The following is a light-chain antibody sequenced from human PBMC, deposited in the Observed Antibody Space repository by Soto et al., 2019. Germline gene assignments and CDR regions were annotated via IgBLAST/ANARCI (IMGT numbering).Light chain of an antibody. Sequence: QSVLTQPASVSGSPGQSITISCTGTSSDVVGYNYVSWYQQHPGKAPKLMIYDVSNRPSGVSNRFSGSKSGNTASLTISGRQAEDEADYYCSSYTSSSTSYVVFGGGTKLTVL. V-gene: IGLV2-14*01. CDR3: SSYTSSSTSYVV. J-gene: IGLJ2*01. CDR1: SSDVVGYNY. CDR2: DVS.